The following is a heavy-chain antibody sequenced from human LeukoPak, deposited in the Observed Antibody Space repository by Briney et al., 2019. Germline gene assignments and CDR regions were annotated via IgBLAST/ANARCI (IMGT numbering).Heavy chain of an antibody. J-gene: IGHJ4*02. CDR1: GFTFDDYA. D-gene: IGHD6-13*01. CDR3: AKARYSSSWYSPFDY. Sequence: GGSLRLSCATSGFTFDDYAMHWVRQAPGKGLKWVSGISWNSGSIGYADSVKGRFTISRDNAKNSLYLQMNSLRAEDTALYYCAKARYSSSWYSPFDYWGQGTLVTVSS. CDR2: ISWNSGSI. V-gene: IGHV3-9*01.